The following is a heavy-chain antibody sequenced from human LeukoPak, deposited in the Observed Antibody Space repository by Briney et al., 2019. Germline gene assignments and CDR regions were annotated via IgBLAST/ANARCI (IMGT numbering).Heavy chain of an antibody. CDR2: ISTNSGNT. D-gene: IGHD6-19*01. CDR3: ARVGRSLAVAGYYYYYMDV. J-gene: IGHJ6*03. Sequence: ASVKVSCKASGYTFTTNGISWVRQAPGQGLEWMGWISTNSGNTNYAQKIQGRVTMTTDTSTNTAYMELSSLRSEDTAVYYCARVGRSLAVAGYYYYYMDVWGKGTTVTISS. CDR1: GYTFTTNG. V-gene: IGHV1-18*01.